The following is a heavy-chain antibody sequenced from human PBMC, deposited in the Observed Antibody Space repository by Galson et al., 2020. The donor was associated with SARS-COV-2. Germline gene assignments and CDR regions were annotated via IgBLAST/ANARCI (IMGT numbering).Heavy chain of an antibody. J-gene: IGHJ6*03. V-gene: IGHV4-39*01. Sequence: SETLSLTCTVSGGSISSSSYYWGWIRQPPGKGLEWIGSIYYSGSTYYNPSLKSRVTISVDTSKNQFSLKLSSVTAADTAVYYCARHAISISIFVIPSYYYMDVWGKGTTVTVSS. D-gene: IGHD3-3*01. CDR3: ARHAISISIFVIPSYYYMDV. CDR2: IYYSGST. CDR1: GGSISSSSYY.